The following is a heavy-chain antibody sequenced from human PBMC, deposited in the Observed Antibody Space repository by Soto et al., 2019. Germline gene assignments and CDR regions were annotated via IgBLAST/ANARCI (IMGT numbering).Heavy chain of an antibody. CDR1: GFTFSSYS. J-gene: IGHJ1*01. D-gene: IGHD6-13*01. CDR3: ARDLGSSWYPEYFQH. Sequence: GGSLRLSCAASGFTFSSYSMNWVRQAPGKGLEWVSYISSSSSTIYYAESVKGRFTISRDNAKNSLYLQINSLRAEDTAVYYCARDLGSSWYPEYFQHWGQGTLVTVSS. V-gene: IGHV3-48*01. CDR2: ISSSSSTI.